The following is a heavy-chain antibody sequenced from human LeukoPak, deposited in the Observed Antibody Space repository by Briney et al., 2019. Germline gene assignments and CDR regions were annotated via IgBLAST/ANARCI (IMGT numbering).Heavy chain of an antibody. D-gene: IGHD2-15*01. CDR3: AREFCSGGSCSFGDYFDY. Sequence: ASVKVSCKASGYTFTSYGISWVRQAPGQGLEWMGWISAYNGNTNYAQKLQGRVTMTTDTSTSTAYMELRSLRPDDTAVYYCAREFCSGGSCSFGDYFDYWGQGTLVTVSS. CDR2: ISAYNGNT. V-gene: IGHV1-18*04. J-gene: IGHJ4*02. CDR1: GYTFTSYG.